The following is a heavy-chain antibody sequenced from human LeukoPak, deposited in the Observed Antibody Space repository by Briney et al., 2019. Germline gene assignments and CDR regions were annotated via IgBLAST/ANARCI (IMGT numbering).Heavy chain of an antibody. CDR3: AREKTEQLVDC. CDR2: IYYSGST. J-gene: IGHJ4*02. Sequence: PSETLSLTCTVSGGSISGSSYYWGWIRQPPGKGLEWIGSIYYSGSTYYNPSLKSRVTISVDTSKNQFSLKLSSVTAADTAVYYCAREKTEQLVDCWGQGTLVTVSS. V-gene: IGHV4-39*07. D-gene: IGHD6-13*01. CDR1: GGSISGSSYY.